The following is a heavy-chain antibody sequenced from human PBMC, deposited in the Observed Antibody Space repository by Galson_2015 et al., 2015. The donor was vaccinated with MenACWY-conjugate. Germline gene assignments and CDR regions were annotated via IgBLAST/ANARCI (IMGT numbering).Heavy chain of an antibody. J-gene: IGHJ4*02. V-gene: IGHV3-30*18. D-gene: IGHD2-2*02. Sequence: LRLSCAASGFTFSSYGMHWVRQAPGKGLEWVAVISDDGTYKYYADSVKGRFTTSRDNSKNTLHLQMNSLRAEDTAVYYCVKDQVRCGSSCYTGDYWGQGTLVTVSS. CDR3: VKDQVRCGSSCYTGDY. CDR1: GFTFSSYG. CDR2: ISDDGTYK.